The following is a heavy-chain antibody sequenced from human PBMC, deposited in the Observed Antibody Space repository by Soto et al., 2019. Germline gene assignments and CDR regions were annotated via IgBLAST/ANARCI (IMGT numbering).Heavy chain of an antibody. CDR2: ISYDGSNK. CDR3: ARAYEGDYFDY. J-gene: IGHJ4*02. Sequence: QVQLVESGGGVVQPGRSLRLSCAASGFTFSSYAMHWVRQAPGTGLEWVAVISYDGSNKYYADSVTGRFTISRDNSKNTLYLQMNSLRAEDTAVYYCARAYEGDYFDYWGQGTLVTVSS. CDR1: GFTFSSYA. D-gene: IGHD3-16*01. V-gene: IGHV3-30-3*01.